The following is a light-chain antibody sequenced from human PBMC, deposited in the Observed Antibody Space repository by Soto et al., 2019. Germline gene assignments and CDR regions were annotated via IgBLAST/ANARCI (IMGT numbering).Light chain of an antibody. V-gene: IGLV2-18*02. CDR3: SSYTSSSTLYV. Sequence: QSALTQPPSVSGSPGQSVTISCTGTSSDVGSYNRVSWYQQPPGTAPKLMIYEVTNRPSGVPDRFSGSKSGNTASLTISGLQAEDGADYYCSSYTSSSTLYVFGAGTKLTVL. CDR1: SSDVGSYNR. CDR2: EVT. J-gene: IGLJ1*01.